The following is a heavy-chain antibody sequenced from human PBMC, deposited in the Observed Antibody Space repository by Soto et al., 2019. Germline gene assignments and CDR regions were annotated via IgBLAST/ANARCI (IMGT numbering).Heavy chain of an antibody. J-gene: IGHJ6*02. CDR1: GFTVSSNH. CDR3: ARGSFRREYYYGLDV. Sequence: EMQLVETGGGLIQPGGSLRLSCAASGFTVSSNHMSWVRQAPGKGLEWVSVIYSGGTTYYADSVKSRFTISRDNSKNTLYLQMNSVRAEDTAVYICARGSFRREYYYGLDVWGQGTTVTVS. CDR2: IYSGGTT. V-gene: IGHV3-53*02.